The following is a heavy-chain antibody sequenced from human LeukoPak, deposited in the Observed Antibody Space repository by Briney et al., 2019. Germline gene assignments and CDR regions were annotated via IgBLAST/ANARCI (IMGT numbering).Heavy chain of an antibody. CDR3: ARVGRSGWTVDY. CDR2: ISSSSSNI. CDR1: GFDFSTYS. V-gene: IGHV3-48*04. D-gene: IGHD6-19*01. Sequence: PGGSLRLSCAASGFDFSTYSIDWVRQAPGKGLEWVSYISSSSSNIYHADSVKGRFTISRDNAKNPLHLQMNSLRAEDTAVYYCARVGRSGWTVDYWGQGTLVTVSS. J-gene: IGHJ4*02.